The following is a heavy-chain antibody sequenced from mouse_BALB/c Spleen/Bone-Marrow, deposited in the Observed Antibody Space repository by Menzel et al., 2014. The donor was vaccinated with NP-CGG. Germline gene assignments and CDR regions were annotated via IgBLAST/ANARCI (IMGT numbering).Heavy chain of an antibody. V-gene: IGHV7-3*02. J-gene: IGHJ2*01. Sequence: EVQRVESGGGLVQPGGSLRLSCATSGFTFTDYYMNWVRQPPGKALEWLGFIRNKANGYTTEYSTSVKGRFTISRDNSQTSLYFKMNTWRGEDGATYYGERKKGSVFFDYGAKGTTLTVPS. CDR2: IRNKANGYTT. CDR3: ERKKGSVFFDY. CDR1: GFTFTDYY.